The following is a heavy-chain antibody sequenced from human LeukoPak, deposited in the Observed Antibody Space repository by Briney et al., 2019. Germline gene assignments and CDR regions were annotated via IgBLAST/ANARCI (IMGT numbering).Heavy chain of an antibody. Sequence: PSETLSLTCTVSGGSISTHYWSWIRQPPGKGLEWIGYIYYRGSADYNPSLQSRVTISLDTSKNQFSLKLNSVTAADTAVYYCARLGVTMVRGLRMVDAFDIWGQGTMVTVSS. CDR1: GGSISTHY. D-gene: IGHD3-10*01. V-gene: IGHV4-59*08. CDR3: ARLGVTMVRGLRMVDAFDI. J-gene: IGHJ3*02. CDR2: IYYRGSA.